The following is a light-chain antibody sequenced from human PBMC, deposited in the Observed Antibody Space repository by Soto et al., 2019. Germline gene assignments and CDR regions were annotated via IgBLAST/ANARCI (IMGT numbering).Light chain of an antibody. CDR2: MAS. CDR3: QQYLSYPWT. V-gene: IGKV1-5*03. CDR1: QTINRW. Sequence: DIQMIQSPSTLSASVGDTVIITCRASQTINRWLAWYQQKSGKAPKVLIYMASNLERGAPSRFSGSGSGTEFTLTISNLQPDDFATYYCQQYLSYPWTFGQGTKVEIK. J-gene: IGKJ1*01.